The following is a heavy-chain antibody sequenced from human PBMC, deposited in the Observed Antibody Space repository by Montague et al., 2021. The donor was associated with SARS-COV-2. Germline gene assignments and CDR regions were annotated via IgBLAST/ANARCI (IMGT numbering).Heavy chain of an antibody. D-gene: IGHD3-10*01. CDR3: ARPLVRGVPKAFDI. CDR1: CGSITRNYY. V-gene: IGHV4-39*01. J-gene: IGHJ3*02. CDR2: IYYSGTT. Sequence: SETLSLTCTVSCGSITRNYYWGWIRQPPGKGLGWVGNIYYSGTTFINPSLESRVTISVDASKNQFSLNLTSVTAADTAVYYCARPLVRGVPKAFDIWGQGALVIVSS.